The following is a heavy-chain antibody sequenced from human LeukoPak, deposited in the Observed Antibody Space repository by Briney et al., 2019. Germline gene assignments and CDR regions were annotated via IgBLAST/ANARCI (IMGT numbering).Heavy chain of an antibody. CDR3: AKPGISTIVRGYGMDV. J-gene: IGHJ6*02. D-gene: IGHD3-22*01. CDR1: GFTFSSYA. CDR2: ISGSGPYT. Sequence: GGSLRLSCAASGFTFSSYAMSWVRQAPGKGLEWVSGISGSGPYTFYTDSVKGRFTISRDSSKNTLYLQMNSLRAEDTAVYYCAKPGISTIVRGYGMDVWGQGTTVTVSS. V-gene: IGHV3-23*01.